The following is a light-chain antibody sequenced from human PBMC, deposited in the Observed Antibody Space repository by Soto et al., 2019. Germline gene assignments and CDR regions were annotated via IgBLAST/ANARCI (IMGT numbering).Light chain of an antibody. J-gene: IGKJ2*01. V-gene: IGKV1-33*01. Sequence: DIQMTQSPPSLSAPVGDRVTITCQASHDITRYLNWYQRKPGKAPKLLIYDVSNLETGVPSRFSGSGSGTEFTFPISSLQPEDIATYYCQQYDNLPYTFGQGTRLEIK. CDR2: DVS. CDR3: QQYDNLPYT. CDR1: HDITRY.